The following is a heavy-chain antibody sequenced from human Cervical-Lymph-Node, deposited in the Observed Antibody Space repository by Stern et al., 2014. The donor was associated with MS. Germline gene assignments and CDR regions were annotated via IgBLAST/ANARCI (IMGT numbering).Heavy chain of an antibody. CDR1: GYTFTNYG. J-gene: IGHJ4*02. V-gene: IGHV1-18*01. Sequence: VQLEESGAEVKKPGASVKVSCKPTGYTFTNYGISWVRQATGQGLEWMGWISTYNGRTNYAQKLQGRLTMTRDTSTSTAYMDLRSLTSDDTAVYYCARRSGSYSFDYWGQGTLVTVSS. CDR2: ISTYNGRT. CDR3: ARRSGSYSFDY. D-gene: IGHD1-26*01.